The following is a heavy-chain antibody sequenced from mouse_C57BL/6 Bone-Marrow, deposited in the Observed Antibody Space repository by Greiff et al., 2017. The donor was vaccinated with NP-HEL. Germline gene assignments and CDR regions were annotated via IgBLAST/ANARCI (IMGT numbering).Heavy chain of an antibody. J-gene: IGHJ4*01. CDR2: INPNNGGT. Sequence: VQLQQSGPELVKPGASVKISCKASGYTFTDYYMNWVKQSHGKSLEWIGDINPNNGGTSYNQKFKGKATLTVDKSSSTSYIELRSLSSKDSAVYYCARCSYYVYAGTGFYYAMDYWGQGTSVTVSS. D-gene: IGHD2-2*01. CDR1: GYTFTDYY. CDR3: ARCSYYVYAGTGFYYAMDY. V-gene: IGHV1-26*01.